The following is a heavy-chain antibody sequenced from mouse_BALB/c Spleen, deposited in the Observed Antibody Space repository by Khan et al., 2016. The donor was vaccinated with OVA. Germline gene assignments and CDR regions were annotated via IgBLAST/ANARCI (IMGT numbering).Heavy chain of an antibody. Sequence: VRLQQSGAELMKPGASVRISCKAAGYTFRSYWIEWVKQRPGHGLEWIGEILPGSGSTNYNEKFKGKATFTPDISSNTAYMQLSSLTSEDSAVYFCARGRGYYAMDYWGQGTSVTVSS. J-gene: IGHJ4*01. CDR3: ARGRGYYAMDY. V-gene: IGHV1-9*01. CDR1: GYTFRSYW. CDR2: ILPGSGST.